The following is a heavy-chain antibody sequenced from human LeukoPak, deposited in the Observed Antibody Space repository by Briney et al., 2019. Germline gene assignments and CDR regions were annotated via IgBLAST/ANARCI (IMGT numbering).Heavy chain of an antibody. D-gene: IGHD5-12*01. Sequence: AGGTLRLSCAASGFTFNRYGMNWVRQAPGKGLEWVSGISPGGDIKCYADSVKGRFVISRDNSKNTVYLQMNSLRVDDTARYYCAQDGAWLRFDHWGQGTLVTVSS. CDR1: GFTFNRYG. V-gene: IGHV3-23*01. CDR3: AQDGAWLRFDH. J-gene: IGHJ4*02. CDR2: ISPGGDIK.